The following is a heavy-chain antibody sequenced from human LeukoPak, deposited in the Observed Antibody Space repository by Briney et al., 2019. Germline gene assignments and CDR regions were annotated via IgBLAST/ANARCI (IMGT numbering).Heavy chain of an antibody. Sequence: TGGSLRLSCAASGFTVSSNYMSWVRQAPGKGLEWVSVMCRCGSTYYADSVKGRFTISRDNSKNTLYLQMNSLRAEDTAVYYCARVRRTDSSGYYFGEFDYWGQGTLVTFSS. CDR3: ARVRRTDSSGYYFGEFDY. V-gene: IGHV3-66*01. D-gene: IGHD3-22*01. J-gene: IGHJ4*02. CDR2: MCRCGST. CDR1: GFTVSSNY.